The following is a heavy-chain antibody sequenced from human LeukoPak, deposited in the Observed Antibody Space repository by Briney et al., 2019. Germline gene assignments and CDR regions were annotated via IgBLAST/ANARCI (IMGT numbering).Heavy chain of an antibody. Sequence: GRSLTLSCAASGFTFSSYAMHWVRQAPGKGLEWVADISYDGSNKYYADSVKGRLTISRDNSKSTLYLQMNSLRAEDTATYYCARSPYYDILAGFYYYFDYWGQGTLVTVSS. CDR3: ARSPYYDILAGFYYYFDY. J-gene: IGHJ4*02. CDR2: ISYDGSNK. CDR1: GFTFSSYA. V-gene: IGHV3-30-3*01. D-gene: IGHD3-9*01.